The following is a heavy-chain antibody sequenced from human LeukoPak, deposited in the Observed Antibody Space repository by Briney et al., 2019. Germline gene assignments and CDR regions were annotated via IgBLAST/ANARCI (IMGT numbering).Heavy chain of an antibody. CDR3: TKDMQRGYSYGYDY. CDR2: VSGDGGRT. Sequence: GGSLRLSCAASGFTFDDYAMYWVRQAPGKGLEWVSLVSGDGGRTYYADSVKGRFTISRDNSKNSLFLQMHSLRTEDTALYYCTKDMQRGYSYGYDYWGQGTLVTVSS. D-gene: IGHD5-18*01. CDR1: GFTFDDYA. J-gene: IGHJ4*02. V-gene: IGHV3-43*02.